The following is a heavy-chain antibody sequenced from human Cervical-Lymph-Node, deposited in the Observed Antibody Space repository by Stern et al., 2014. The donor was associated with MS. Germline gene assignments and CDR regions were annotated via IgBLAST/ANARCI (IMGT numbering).Heavy chain of an antibody. CDR1: GFSFDDYS. CDR3: AKDKEDYYDSIGHFDY. Sequence: EVQLVESGGVVVQPGGSLRLSCAASGFSFDDYSMHWVRQSPGKGLEWVSLISWDGGITYYADSVKGRFTISRDNSKNSLYLQMNSLRTEDTALYYCAKDKEDYYDSIGHFDYWGQGTLVTVSS. D-gene: IGHD3-22*01. CDR2: ISWDGGIT. J-gene: IGHJ4*02. V-gene: IGHV3-43*01.